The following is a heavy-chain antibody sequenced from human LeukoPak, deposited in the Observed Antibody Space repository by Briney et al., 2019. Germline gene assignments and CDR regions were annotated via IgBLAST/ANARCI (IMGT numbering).Heavy chain of an antibody. CDR3: AREFLASRRNWVDP. CDR2: IYTTGIT. CDR1: GDSISSGTDY. V-gene: IGHV4-61*02. J-gene: IGHJ5*02. Sequence: SQTLSLTCAVSGDSISSGTDYWGWLRQPAGQGREWIGRIYTTGITNYNPSLKSRVTISVDTSKNQFSLNLTSVTAADTAVYYCAREFLASRRNWVDPWGQGILVTVSS. D-gene: IGHD6-6*01.